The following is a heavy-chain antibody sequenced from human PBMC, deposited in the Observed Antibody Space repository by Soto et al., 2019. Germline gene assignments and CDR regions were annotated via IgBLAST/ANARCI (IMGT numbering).Heavy chain of an antibody. CDR1: GGTFNSYT. D-gene: IGHD2-2*01. V-gene: IGHV1-69*06. J-gene: IGHJ6*02. CDR3: ARGRGVVVPGGTTDYRDYFFGMDV. Sequence: QVQLVQSGAEVKNPGSSVKVSCKASGGTFNSYTISWVRQAPGQGLEWMGGIFPIFGTANYAQKFQRRVTITQDKSTTTAYMEVSSLRSEDTAMYYCARGRGVVVPGGTTDYRDYFFGMDVWGQGTTVTVSS. CDR2: IFPIFGTA.